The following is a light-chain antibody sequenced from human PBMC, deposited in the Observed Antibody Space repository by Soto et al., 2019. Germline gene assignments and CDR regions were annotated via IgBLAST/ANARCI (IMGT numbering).Light chain of an antibody. CDR2: QDS. J-gene: IGLJ2*01. Sequence: SYELPQPPSVSVSPGQTASITCSGNKLGDKYACWYQQKPGQSPVLVIYQDSKRPSGIPERFSGSNSWNTATLIISGTQAMDEADYYCQAWDSSTVVFGGGTTLTVL. CDR3: QAWDSSTVV. CDR1: KLGDKY. V-gene: IGLV3-1*01.